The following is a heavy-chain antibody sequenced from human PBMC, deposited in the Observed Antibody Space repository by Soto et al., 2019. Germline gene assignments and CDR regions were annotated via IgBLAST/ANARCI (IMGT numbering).Heavy chain of an antibody. J-gene: IGHJ4*02. CDR2: IYHSGST. D-gene: IGHD4-17*01. CDR3: SRSQSTVTTPLDY. CDR1: GGSISSSNW. Sequence: PEETLSLTCAVSGGSISSSNWWSWVRQPPGKGLEWIGEIYHSGSTNYNPSLKSRVTISVDKSKNQFSLKLSSVTAADTAVYDCSRSQSTVTTPLDYWGQGTLVTVSS. V-gene: IGHV4-4*02.